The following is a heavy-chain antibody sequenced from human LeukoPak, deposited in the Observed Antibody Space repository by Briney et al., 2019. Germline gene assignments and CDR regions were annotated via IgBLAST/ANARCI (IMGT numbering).Heavy chain of an antibody. J-gene: IGHJ4*02. Sequence: GGSLRLSCAASGFTFSNYAMSWVRQAPGKGLEWVSAISGSGGSTYYADSVKGRFTISRDNSKNTLYLQMNSLRAEDTAVYYCAKRLWFGESSTGIDYWGQGTLVTVSS. V-gene: IGHV3-23*01. D-gene: IGHD3-10*01. CDR2: ISGSGGST. CDR3: AKRLWFGESSTGIDY. CDR1: GFTFSNYA.